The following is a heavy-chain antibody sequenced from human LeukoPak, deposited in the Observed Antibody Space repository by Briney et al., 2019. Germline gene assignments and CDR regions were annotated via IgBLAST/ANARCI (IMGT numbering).Heavy chain of an antibody. CDR1: GYTFTSYY. V-gene: IGHV1-46*01. CDR2: INPSGGST. Sequence: ASVKVSCKASGYTFTSYYMHWVRQAPGQGLEWMGIINPSGGSTSYAQKFQGRVTMTRDTSTSTVYMELSSLRSEDTAVYYCARDSPYYYDSSGYSNAFDIWGQGTMVTVSS. D-gene: IGHD3-22*01. CDR3: ARDSPYYYDSSGYSNAFDI. J-gene: IGHJ3*02.